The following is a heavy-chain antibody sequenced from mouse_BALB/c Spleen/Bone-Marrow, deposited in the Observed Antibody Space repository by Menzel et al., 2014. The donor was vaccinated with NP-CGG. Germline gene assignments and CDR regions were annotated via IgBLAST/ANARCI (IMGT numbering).Heavy chain of an antibody. CDR2: IRSGGSYT. D-gene: IGHD2-4*01. V-gene: IGHV5-9-3*01. Sequence: EVKVVESGGGLVKPGGSLKLSCAASGFTFSSYAMSWVRQTPEKRLEWVATIRSGGSYTYYPDSVKGRFTISRDNAKNTLYLQMSSLRSEDTAMYYCARHGITRLLDYWGQGTTLTVSS. CDR3: ARHGITRLLDY. J-gene: IGHJ2*01. CDR1: GFTFSSYA.